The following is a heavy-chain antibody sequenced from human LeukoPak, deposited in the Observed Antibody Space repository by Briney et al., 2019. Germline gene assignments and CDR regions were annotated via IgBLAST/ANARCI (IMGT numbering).Heavy chain of an antibody. CDR3: AKERVSSGMMEGVLHM. CDR2: ISGSGSHT. V-gene: IGHV3-23*01. D-gene: IGHD2-8*01. CDR1: GFTFSSYC. J-gene: IGHJ3*02. Sequence: GGSLRLSCSTSGFTFSSYCMHWVRQAPGEGVEGVSSISGSGSHTYYADSVQGRFTVSRDNSKNTVNLHLNTVRAEDTAVYYCAKERVSSGMMEGVLHMWGQGTTVSVSS.